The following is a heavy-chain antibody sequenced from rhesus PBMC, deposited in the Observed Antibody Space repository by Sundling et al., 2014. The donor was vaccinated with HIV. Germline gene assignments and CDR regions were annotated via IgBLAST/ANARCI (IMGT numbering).Heavy chain of an antibody. V-gene: IGHV3S42*01. CDR1: GFTFSGYG. CDR2: ISSGGGST. CDR3: AKGGYLDWLLQYGLDS. Sequence: EVQLVESGGGLVQRGGSLRLSCAASGFTFSGYGMNWVRQAPGKGLEWISGISSGGGSTYYADSVKGRFTISRDNSKNTLSLQMNSLRVEDTAVYYCAKGGYLDWLLQYGLDSWGQGVVVTVSS. J-gene: IGHJ6*01. D-gene: IGHD3-3*01.